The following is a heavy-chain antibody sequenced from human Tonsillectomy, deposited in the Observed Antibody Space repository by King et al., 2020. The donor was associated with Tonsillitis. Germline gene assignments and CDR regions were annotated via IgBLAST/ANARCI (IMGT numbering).Heavy chain of an antibody. Sequence: VQLVQSGAEVKKPGASLKISCKGSGYSFSNYWIGWVRQMPGKGLEWMGIIYPGDSDTRYSPSFQGQVTFSADKSISTAYLQWSSLKASDTAMYYCARGNYYGSGSYLPPGRYWGQGTLVTVSS. V-gene: IGHV5-51*01. D-gene: IGHD3-10*01. CDR1: GYSFSNYW. CDR2: IYPGDSDT. J-gene: IGHJ4*02. CDR3: ARGNYYGSGSYLPPGRY.